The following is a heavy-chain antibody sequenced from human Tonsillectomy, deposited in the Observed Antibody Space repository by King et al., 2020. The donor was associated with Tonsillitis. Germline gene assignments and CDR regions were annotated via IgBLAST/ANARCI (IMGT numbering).Heavy chain of an antibody. CDR2: ISYDGSDK. CDR1: RFTFSSYG. J-gene: IGHJ4*02. CDR3: ARDQSPGDSSGYLNY. Sequence: VQLVESGGGVVQPGRSLRLSCAASRFTFSSYGMHWVRQAPGKGLEWVAVISYDGSDKYYADSVKGRLTISRDNSKNSLYLQMHSLRPEDTAVYYCARDQSPGDSSGYLNYWGQGTLVTVSS. D-gene: IGHD3-22*01. V-gene: IGHV3-30-3*01.